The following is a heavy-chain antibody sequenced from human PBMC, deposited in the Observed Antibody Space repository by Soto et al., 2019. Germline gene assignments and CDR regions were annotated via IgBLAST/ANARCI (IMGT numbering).Heavy chain of an antibody. J-gene: IGHJ5*02. Sequence: SETLSLTCTVSGGSISSYYWSWIRQPPGKGLDWIGYIYYSGSTNYNPSLKSRVTISVDTSKNQFSLKLSSVTAADTAVYYCARRSRRFGELFSGWFDPWGQGTLVTSPQ. CDR3: ARRSRRFGELFSGWFDP. CDR1: GGSISSYY. D-gene: IGHD3-10*01. CDR2: IYYSGST. V-gene: IGHV4-59*08.